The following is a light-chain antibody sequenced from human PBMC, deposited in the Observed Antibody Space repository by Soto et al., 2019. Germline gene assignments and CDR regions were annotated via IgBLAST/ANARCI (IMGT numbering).Light chain of an antibody. CDR3: QQYNNWPIT. J-gene: IGKJ5*01. CDR2: GAS. V-gene: IGKV3-15*01. CDR1: QSVSSSY. Sequence: EVVLTQSPGTLSLSPGERATLSCRASQSVSSSYLAWYQQKPGQAPRLFIYGASTRATGIPPRLSGSGSGTEFTLTISSLQSEDFAVYYCQQYNNWPITFGQGTRLEI.